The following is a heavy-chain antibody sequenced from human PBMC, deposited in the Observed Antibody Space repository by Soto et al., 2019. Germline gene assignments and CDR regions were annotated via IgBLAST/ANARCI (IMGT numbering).Heavy chain of an antibody. CDR1: GFTFDDYG. D-gene: IGHD2-15*01. V-gene: IGHV3-20*04. J-gene: IGHJ4*02. CDR2: INWNGDSI. Sequence: GGSLRLSCAASGFTFDDYGITWVRQGPGKGLEWVSNINWNGDSISYGDSVKGRFTISRDNAKKYLYLQMNNLRDEDTALYYCARDSPLGYCSGGSCFFGDWGQGTLVTVSS. CDR3: ARDSPLGYCSGGSCFFGD.